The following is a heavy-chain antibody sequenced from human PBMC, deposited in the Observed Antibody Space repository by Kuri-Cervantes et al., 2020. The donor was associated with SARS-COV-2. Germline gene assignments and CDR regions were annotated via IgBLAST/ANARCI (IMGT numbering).Heavy chain of an antibody. Sequence: GSLRLSCAVYGGSFSGYYWSWIRQPPGKGLEWIGEINHSGSTNYNPSLKSRVTISVDTSKNQFSLKLSSVTAADTAVYYCARGRPVTTFYRTSYFDYRGQGTLVTVSS. CDR1: GGSFSGYY. D-gene: IGHD4-17*01. J-gene: IGHJ4*02. V-gene: IGHV4-34*01. CDR3: ARGRPVTTFYRTSYFDY. CDR2: INHSGST.